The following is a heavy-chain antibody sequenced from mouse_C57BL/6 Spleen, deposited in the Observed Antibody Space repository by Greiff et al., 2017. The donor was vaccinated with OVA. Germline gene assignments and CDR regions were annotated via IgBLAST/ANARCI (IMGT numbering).Heavy chain of an antibody. V-gene: IGHV2-5*01. CDR3: ARGAVVAEYFDY. D-gene: IGHD1-1*01. CDR2: RWRGGST. CDR1: GFSLTSYG. Sequence: VQRVESGPGLVQPSQSLSITCTASGFSLTSYGVHWVRQSPGKGLEWLGVRWRGGSTDYNAAFMSRLSFTKDNSKSQVFFKMNSLQADDTAIYYCARGAVVAEYFDYWGQGTTLTVSS. J-gene: IGHJ2*01.